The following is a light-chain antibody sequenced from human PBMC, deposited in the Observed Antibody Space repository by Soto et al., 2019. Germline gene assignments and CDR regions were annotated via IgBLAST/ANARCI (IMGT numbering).Light chain of an antibody. CDR2: DAS. CDR3: QQRSSWPRT. V-gene: IGKV3-11*01. Sequence: EIVLTQSPATLSLSPGERATLSCRASQSVSSSLAWYQQKPGQVPRLVIYDASNRATGIPGRFSGSGSGTDFTLTISSLEPEDLGVYYCQQRSSWPRTFGQGTKVEIK. CDR1: QSVSSS. J-gene: IGKJ1*01.